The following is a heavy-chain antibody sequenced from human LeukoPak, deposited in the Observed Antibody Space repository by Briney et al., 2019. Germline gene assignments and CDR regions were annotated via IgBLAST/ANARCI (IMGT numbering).Heavy chain of an antibody. CDR3: VRDISGEKSFDY. J-gene: IGHJ4*02. Sequence: GGSLRLSCAASGLTVSTNHMSWVRQAPGKGLEWVSVVYSGGNTYYADSVKGRFTISRDNSKNTLSLQMNSLRAEDTAVYYCVRDISGEKSFDYWGQGTLVTVSS. CDR1: GLTVSTNH. D-gene: IGHD3-9*01. V-gene: IGHV3-66*02. CDR2: VYSGGNT.